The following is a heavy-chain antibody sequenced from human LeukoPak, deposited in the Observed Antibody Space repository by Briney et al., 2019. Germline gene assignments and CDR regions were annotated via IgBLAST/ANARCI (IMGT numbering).Heavy chain of an antibody. J-gene: IGHJ3*02. Sequence: SETLSLTCTVSGGSISSYYWSWIRQPAGKGLEWIGRIHISGSTNYNPSLKSRVTMSVDTSKNQFSLKLSSVTAADTAVYYCARDYSSSSGKAFDIWGQGTMVTVSS. CDR1: GGSISSYY. CDR2: IHISGST. D-gene: IGHD6-6*01. V-gene: IGHV4-4*07. CDR3: ARDYSSSSGKAFDI.